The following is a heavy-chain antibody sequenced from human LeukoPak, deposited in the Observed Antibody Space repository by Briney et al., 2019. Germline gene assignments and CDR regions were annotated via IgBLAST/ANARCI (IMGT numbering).Heavy chain of an antibody. J-gene: IGHJ1*01. CDR1: GGSISNYD. CDR3: ASGLWFGDSGFQH. Sequence: SETLSLTCTVSGGSISNYDWSWIRQSAGKGLEWVGRTYISGSSNYNPSLKSRVTVSVDTSKNQFSLKLSSVTAADTAVYYCASGLWFGDSGFQHWGQGTLVTVSS. D-gene: IGHD3-10*01. V-gene: IGHV4-4*07. CDR2: TYISGSS.